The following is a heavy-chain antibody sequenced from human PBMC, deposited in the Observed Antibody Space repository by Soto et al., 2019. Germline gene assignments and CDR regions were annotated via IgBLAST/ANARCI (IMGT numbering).Heavy chain of an antibody. CDR3: AKHTLVRIPGADNDY. D-gene: IGHD3-10*01. J-gene: IGHJ4*02. Sequence: EVQLLESGGGLVQPGGSLRLSCAASGFTFSSYAMNWVRQAPGRGLECVSAISGSGGSTYYADSVKGRFTISRDNSKNTLYLQMNSLRAEDTAVYYCAKHTLVRIPGADNDYWGQGTLVTVSS. CDR1: GFTFSSYA. V-gene: IGHV3-23*01. CDR2: ISGSGGST.